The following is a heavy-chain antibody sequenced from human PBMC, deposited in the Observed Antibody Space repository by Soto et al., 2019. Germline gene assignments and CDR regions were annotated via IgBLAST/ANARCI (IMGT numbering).Heavy chain of an antibody. CDR3: ARGGWDIVVVVAATPGAFDI. J-gene: IGHJ3*02. CDR2: IYYSGST. Sequence: PSQTLSLTCTVSGGSVSSGSYYWSWIRQPPGKGLEWIGYIYYSGSTNYNPSLKSRVTISVDTSISTAYMELSRLRSDDMAVYYCARGGWDIVVVVAATPGAFDIWGQGTMVTVSS. D-gene: IGHD2-15*01. V-gene: IGHV4-61*01. CDR1: GGSVSSGSYY.